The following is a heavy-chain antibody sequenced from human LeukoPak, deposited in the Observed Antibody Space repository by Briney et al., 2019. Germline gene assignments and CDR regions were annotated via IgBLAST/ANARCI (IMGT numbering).Heavy chain of an antibody. CDR1: GFTFSSYA. D-gene: IGHD2-2*02. Sequence: GGSLRLSCAASGFTFSSYAMSWVRQAPGKGLEWVSDISGSGGSTYYADSVKGRFTISRDNSKNTLYLKMNSLRAEDTAVYYCEKEDQLLYYLFDYWGQGTLVTVSS. J-gene: IGHJ4*02. CDR2: ISGSGGST. V-gene: IGHV3-23*01. CDR3: EKEDQLLYYLFDY.